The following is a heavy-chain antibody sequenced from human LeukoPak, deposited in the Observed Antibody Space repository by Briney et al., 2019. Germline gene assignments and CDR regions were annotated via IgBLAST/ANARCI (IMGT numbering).Heavy chain of an antibody. CDR1: GDSIKNYY. V-gene: IGHV4-59*13. D-gene: IGHD3-10*01. CDR3: ARGNYGSGSYYVVQFDY. CDR2: IYRSGNT. J-gene: IGHJ4*02. Sequence: PSETLSLTCTVSGDSIKNYYWSWIRQSPGKGLEWIGYIYRSGNTNYNPSLKSRVSMSIDTSKNQFSLKLNSVTAADTAVYFCARGNYGSGSYYVVQFDYWGQGTLVTVSS.